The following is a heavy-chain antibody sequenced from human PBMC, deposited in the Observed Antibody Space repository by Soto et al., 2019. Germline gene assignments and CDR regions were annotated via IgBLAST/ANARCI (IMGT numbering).Heavy chain of an antibody. J-gene: IGHJ4*02. D-gene: IGHD6-19*01. CDR1: GFTFSDYY. V-gene: IGHV3-11*06. CDR3: ARVIRGSSGWYLFDY. CDR2: ISSSSSYT. Sequence: PGGSLRLSRAASGFTFSDYYMSWIRQAPGKGLEWVSYISSSSSYTNYADSVKGRFTISRDNAKNSLYLQMNSLRAEDTAVYYCARVIRGSSGWYLFDYWGQGTLVTVSS.